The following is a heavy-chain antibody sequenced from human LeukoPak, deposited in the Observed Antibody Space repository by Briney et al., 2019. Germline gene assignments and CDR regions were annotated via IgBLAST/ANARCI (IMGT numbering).Heavy chain of an antibody. CDR3: VRDGPSWGLL. Sequence: SETLSLTCTVSGGSLSSGGSYWSWIRQPAGTGLEWIGRIYISGSTNYNPALKSRVTMSLDTSKNQFSLKLSSVTAADTAVYYCVRDGPSWGLLWGQGALVTVSS. J-gene: IGHJ4*02. CDR1: GGSLSSGGSY. CDR2: IYISGST. D-gene: IGHD3-16*01. V-gene: IGHV4-61*02.